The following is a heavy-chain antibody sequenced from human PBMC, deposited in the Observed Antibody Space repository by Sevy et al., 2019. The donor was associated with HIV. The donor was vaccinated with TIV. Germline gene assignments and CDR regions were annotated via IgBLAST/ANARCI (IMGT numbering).Heavy chain of an antibody. J-gene: IGHJ4*02. D-gene: IGHD3-16*01. Sequence: GGSLRLSCAASTFTFGHYAMHWVRQAPGKGLQWVAGISYEGSNEYYTDSVKGRFTISRDNSKNTLNLEMNNLRVEDTALYYCARDWGTPPTAILYYFYFWGQGIPVTVSS. CDR2: ISYEGSNE. V-gene: IGHV3-30*04. CDR1: TFTFGHYA. CDR3: ARDWGTPPTAILYYFYF.